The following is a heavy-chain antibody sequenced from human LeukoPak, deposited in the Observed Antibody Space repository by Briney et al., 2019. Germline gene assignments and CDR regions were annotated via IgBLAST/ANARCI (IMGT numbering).Heavy chain of an antibody. CDR1: GFTFSSYA. CDR3: AKDRSSSGWYPYFLY. CDR2: ISGSGGST. V-gene: IGHV3-23*01. D-gene: IGHD6-19*01. J-gene: IGHJ4*02. Sequence: QPGGSLRLSCAASGFTFSSYAMSWVRQAPGKGLEWVSAISGSGGSTYYADSVKGRFTISRDNSKSTLYLQMNSLRAEDTAVYYCAKDRSSSGWYPYFLYWGQGTLVTVSS.